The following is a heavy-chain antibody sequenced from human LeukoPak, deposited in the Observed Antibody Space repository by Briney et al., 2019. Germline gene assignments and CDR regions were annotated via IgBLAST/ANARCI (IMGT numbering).Heavy chain of an antibody. D-gene: IGHD3-3*01. CDR2: INSDGSST. CDR1: GFNFSSYW. J-gene: IGHJ5*02. CDR3: ARGRGITIFGGGNWFDP. V-gene: IGHV3-74*01. Sequence: GGSLRLSCAASGFNFSSYWMHWVRQAPGKGLVWVSRINSDGSSTSYADSVKGRFTISRDNAKNTLYLQMNSLRAEDTAVYYCARGRGITIFGGGNWFDPWGQGTLVTVSS.